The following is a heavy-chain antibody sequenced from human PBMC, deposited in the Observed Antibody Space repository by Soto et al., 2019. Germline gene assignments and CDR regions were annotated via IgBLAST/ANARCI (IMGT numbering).Heavy chain of an antibody. CDR3: ARRYGYSFDY. Sequence: QVQLQESGPGLVKPSETLSLTCTVSGGSISSYYWSWIRQPPGKGLAWIGYIYYSGTTNYNPSLKSRVTMSVDTSKNQLSLKLSSVTAADTAVYYCARRYGYSFDYWGQGTLVTVSS. CDR1: GGSISSYY. D-gene: IGHD5-18*01. J-gene: IGHJ4*02. CDR2: IYYSGTT. V-gene: IGHV4-59*08.